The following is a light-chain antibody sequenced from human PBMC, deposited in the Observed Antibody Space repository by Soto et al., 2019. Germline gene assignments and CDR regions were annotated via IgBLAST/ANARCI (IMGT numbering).Light chain of an antibody. CDR2: GAS. V-gene: IGKV3-15*01. Sequence: EIVMTQSPATLSVSPGERATLSCRASQSVSSNLAWYQQKPGQAPRLLIYGASTRATGIPARFRGSGSGTEFTLTISDLQSEDFAVYYCQQYSNWPRTFGQGTKVDIK. CDR3: QQYSNWPRT. J-gene: IGKJ1*01. CDR1: QSVSSN.